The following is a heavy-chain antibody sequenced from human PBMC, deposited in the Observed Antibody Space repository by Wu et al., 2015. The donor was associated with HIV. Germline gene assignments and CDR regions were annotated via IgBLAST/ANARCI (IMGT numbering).Heavy chain of an antibody. J-gene: IGHJ6*02. CDR2: IIPILGSA. V-gene: IGHV1-69*16. CDR3: ARALNNWNDRDYYYYGMDV. D-gene: IGHD1-20*01. CDR1: GGTFSRYT. Sequence: QVQLVQSGAEVKKPGSSVKVSCKASGGTFSRYTISWVRQAPGQGLEWMGGIIPILGSANYAQKLQGRVTITTDESTSTAYMELSRLRSEDTAVYYCARALNNWNDRDYYYYGMDVWGQGTTVTVSS.